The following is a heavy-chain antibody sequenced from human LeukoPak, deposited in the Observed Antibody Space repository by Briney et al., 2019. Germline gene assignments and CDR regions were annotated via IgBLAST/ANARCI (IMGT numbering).Heavy chain of an antibody. Sequence: GGSLRLSCAASGFTVSSNYMSWVRQAPGKGLEWVSVIYSGGSTYYADSVKGRFTISRDNSKNTLYLQMNSLRAEDTAVYYCARAVGATFFDYWGQGTLVTISS. CDR1: GFTVSSNY. V-gene: IGHV3-53*01. D-gene: IGHD1-26*01. CDR2: IYSGGST. J-gene: IGHJ4*02. CDR3: ARAVGATFFDY.